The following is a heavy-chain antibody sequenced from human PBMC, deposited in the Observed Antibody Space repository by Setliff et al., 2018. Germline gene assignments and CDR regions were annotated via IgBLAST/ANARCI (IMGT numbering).Heavy chain of an antibody. CDR2: ISYSGST. D-gene: IGHD5-18*01. V-gene: IGHV4-31*03. CDR3: ARVATAILDAFDI. J-gene: IGHJ3*02. Sequence: SETLSLTCTVSGGSISGGGYYRSWIRQHPGKGLEWIGYISYSGSTYYNPSLKSRVSISIDTSKNQFSLNLSSVTAADTAVYYCARVATAILDAFDIWGQGTMVTVS. CDR1: GGSISGGGYY.